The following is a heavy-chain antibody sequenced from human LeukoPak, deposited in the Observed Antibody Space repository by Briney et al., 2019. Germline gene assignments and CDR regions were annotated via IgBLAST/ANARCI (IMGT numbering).Heavy chain of an antibody. D-gene: IGHD2-2*01. CDR1: GYTFTGYY. Sequence: ASVKVPCKASGYTFTGYYMHWVRQAPGQGLEWMGWINPNSGGTNYAQKFQGRVTMTRDTSISTAYMEPSRLRSDDTAVYYCARVRSRLSSTSDFDYWGQGTLVTVSS. J-gene: IGHJ4*02. V-gene: IGHV1-2*02. CDR2: INPNSGGT. CDR3: ARVRSRLSSTSDFDY.